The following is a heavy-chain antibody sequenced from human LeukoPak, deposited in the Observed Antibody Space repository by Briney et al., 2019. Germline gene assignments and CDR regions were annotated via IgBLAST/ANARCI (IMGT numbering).Heavy chain of an antibody. CDR1: GGSISSYY. D-gene: IGHD5-24*01. V-gene: IGHV4-59*01. CDR3: ATLTPRWLQFNY. CDR2: IYYSGST. J-gene: IGHJ4*02. Sequence: SETLSLTCTVSGGSISSYYWSWIRQPPGKGLEWIGYIYYSGSTNYNPSLKSRVTISLDTSKNQFSLKLSSVTAADTAVYYCATLTPRWLQFNYWGQGTLVTVSS.